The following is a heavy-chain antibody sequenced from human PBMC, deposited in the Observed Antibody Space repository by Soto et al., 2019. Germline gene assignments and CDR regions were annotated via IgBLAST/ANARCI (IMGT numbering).Heavy chain of an antibody. CDR1: GFAFVDSY. D-gene: IGHD2-15*01. Sequence: PGGSLRLSGADSGFAFVDSYRSWIRQAPGKGLEWLSYISPGSRYPAYADSVKGRFTISRDNAKRPLYLQMMSLTAEDTAIYYCVRGGGGGLFDPWGQGTMVTVSA. J-gene: IGHJ5*02. CDR2: ISPGSRYP. V-gene: IGHV3-11*06. CDR3: VRGGGGGLFDP.